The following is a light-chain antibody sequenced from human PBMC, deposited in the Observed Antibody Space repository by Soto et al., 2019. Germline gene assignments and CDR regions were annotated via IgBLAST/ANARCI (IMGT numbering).Light chain of an antibody. CDR1: QDIRSD. Sequence: EIQMTQSPSCLSVSVGDRVTITCRASQDIRSDIGWYQQKPGKAPKRLIYAASSLQSGVPSRFSGSGSGTEFTLTISSLQPEDYATYYCLQHNDYPPTFGQGTKVEI. CDR2: AAS. CDR3: LQHNDYPPT. V-gene: IGKV1-17*01. J-gene: IGKJ1*01.